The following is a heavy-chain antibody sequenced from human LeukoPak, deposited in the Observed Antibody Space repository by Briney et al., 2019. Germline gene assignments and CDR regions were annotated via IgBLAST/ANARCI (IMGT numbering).Heavy chain of an antibody. J-gene: IGHJ5*02. CDR3: ARGFQGYSSSWYRWFDP. D-gene: IGHD6-13*01. Sequence: ASVKVSCKASGYTFTGYYMHWVRQAPGQGLEWMGWISAYNGNTNYAQKLQGRVTMTTDTSTSTAYMELRSLRSDDTAVYYCARGFQGYSSSWYRWFDPWGQGTLVTVSS. CDR1: GYTFTGYY. V-gene: IGHV1-18*04. CDR2: ISAYNGNT.